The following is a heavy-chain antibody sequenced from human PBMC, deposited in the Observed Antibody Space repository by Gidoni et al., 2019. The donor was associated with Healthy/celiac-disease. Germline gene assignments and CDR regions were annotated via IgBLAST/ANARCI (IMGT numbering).Heavy chain of an antibody. D-gene: IGHD4-4*01. J-gene: IGHJ6*02. Sequence: QVQLVDSGGGAVQPGRSLSLSCSASGFTFSRYGLHEVRQAPGQGLDGVEVIAYERSNKYYTNSVKDLFTSSRDNSKNTLYLQMNSLRAEGTAVYDWAKGHPTVTTEDYCCDMDVWGQGTTVTVSS. CDR1: GFTFSRYG. CDR3: AKGHPTVTTEDYCCDMDV. V-gene: IGHV3-30*05. CDR2: IAYERSNK.